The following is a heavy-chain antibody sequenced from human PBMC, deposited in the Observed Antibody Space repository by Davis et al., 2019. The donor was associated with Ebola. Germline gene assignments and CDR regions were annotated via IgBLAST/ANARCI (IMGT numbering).Heavy chain of an antibody. Sequence: MPSETLSLTCAVYGGSFSGYYWSWIRQPPGKGLEWIGEINHSGSTNYNPSPKSRVSVSVDTSKNQFSLKLSSVTAADTAVYYCARDVVGATTWPTVNWFDPWGQGTLVTVSS. V-gene: IGHV4-34*01. J-gene: IGHJ5*02. D-gene: IGHD1-26*01. CDR1: GGSFSGYY. CDR2: INHSGST. CDR3: ARDVVGATTWPTVNWFDP.